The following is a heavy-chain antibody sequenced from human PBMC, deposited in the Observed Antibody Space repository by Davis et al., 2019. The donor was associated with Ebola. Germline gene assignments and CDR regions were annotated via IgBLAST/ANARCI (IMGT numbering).Heavy chain of an antibody. CDR2: INHSGST. D-gene: IGHD4-11*01. Sequence: SETLSLTCAVYGGSFSGYYWSWIRQPPGKGLEWIGEINHSGSTNYNPSLKSRATISVDTSKNQFSLKLSSVTAADTAVYYCAKVETTVTTGWFDPWGQGTLVTVSS. CDR1: GGSFSGYY. J-gene: IGHJ5*02. CDR3: AKVETTVTTGWFDP. V-gene: IGHV4-34*01.